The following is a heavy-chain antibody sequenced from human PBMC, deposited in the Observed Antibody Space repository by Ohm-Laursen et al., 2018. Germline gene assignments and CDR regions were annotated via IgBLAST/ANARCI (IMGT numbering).Heavy chain of an antibody. CDR1: GDSVSSNSAG. CDR2: TYFRSKWHN. J-gene: IGHJ4*02. D-gene: IGHD1-20*01. Sequence: QTLSLTCAISGDSVSSNSAGWNWIRQSPSRGLEWLGRTYFRSKWHNDYAVSVKSRITISTDTSKNQFSLQLNSVTPEDTAVYYCARDARVNWIDYWGQGTQVTVSS. CDR3: ARDARVNWIDY. V-gene: IGHV6-1*01.